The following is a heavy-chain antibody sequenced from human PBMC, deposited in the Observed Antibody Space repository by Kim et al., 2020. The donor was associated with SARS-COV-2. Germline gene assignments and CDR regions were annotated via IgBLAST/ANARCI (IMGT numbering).Heavy chain of an antibody. CDR3: ATLDSSGYYKEYYFDY. Sequence: ASVKVSCKVSGYTFTELSMRWVRQAPGKGLEWMGCFDPEDGETIYAQKFQGRVTMTEDTSTGTAYMELSSLRSDDTAVYYCATLDSSGYYKEYYFDYWGQGTLAT. CDR2: FDPEDGET. CDR1: GYTFTELS. J-gene: IGHJ4*01. V-gene: IGHV1-24*01. D-gene: IGHD3-22*01.